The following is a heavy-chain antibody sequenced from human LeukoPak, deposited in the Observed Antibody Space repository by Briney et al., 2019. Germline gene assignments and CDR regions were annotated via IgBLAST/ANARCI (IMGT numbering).Heavy chain of an antibody. CDR1: GGSFSGYY. V-gene: IGHV4-34*01. J-gene: IGHJ4*02. CDR2: INHSGST. CDR3: ARAGYYYDSSGLFDY. Sequence: SETLSLTCAVYGGSFSGYYWSWIRQPPGKGLEWIGEINHSGSTNYNPSLKSRVTISVDTSKNQFSLKLSSVTAADTAVYYCARAGYYYDSSGLFDYWGQGTLVTVSS. D-gene: IGHD3-22*01.